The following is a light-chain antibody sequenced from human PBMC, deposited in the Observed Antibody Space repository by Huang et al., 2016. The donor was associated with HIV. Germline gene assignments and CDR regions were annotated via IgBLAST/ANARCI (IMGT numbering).Light chain of an antibody. CDR2: GAS. CDR3: HQYNNWPPEWT. V-gene: IGKV3-15*01. Sequence: VMTQSPATLSVSPGERATLSCRASQRVRDNLAWYQQRPGQAPRLLIYGASNRAAGIPARFSGNGSATEFTLTISSLQSDDFAVYYCHQYNNWPPEWTFAQGTRVDIK. CDR1: QRVRDN. J-gene: IGKJ1*01.